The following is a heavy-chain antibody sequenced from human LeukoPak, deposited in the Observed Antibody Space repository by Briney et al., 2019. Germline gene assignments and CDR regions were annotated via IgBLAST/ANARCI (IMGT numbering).Heavy chain of an antibody. D-gene: IGHD6-6*01. CDR1: GFIFSSHA. J-gene: IGHJ4*02. CDR3: VRGGTYSSSSLNS. V-gene: IGHV3-64*02. CDR2: INTDGNYI. Sequence: RGSLRLSWAASGFIFSSHAMHWVRQAPGKGLESVSSINTDGNYIYYVESVRGRFTISRDNSKNTLHLQMGSLRPEDMAVYYCVRGGTYSSSSLNSWGQGTLVTVSS.